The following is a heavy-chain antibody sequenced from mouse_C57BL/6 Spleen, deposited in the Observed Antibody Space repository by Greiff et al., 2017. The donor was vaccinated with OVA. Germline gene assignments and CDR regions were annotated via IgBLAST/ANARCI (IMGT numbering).Heavy chain of an antibody. Sequence: VKLQESGPGLVAPSQSLSITCTVSGFSLTSYGVHWVRQPPGTGLEWLVVIWSDGSTTYNSALKSRLSISKDNSKSQVFLKMNSLQTDDTAMYDCARHVMGYYAMDYWGQGTSVTVSS. CDR1: GFSLTSYG. V-gene: IGHV2-6-1*01. CDR2: IWSDGST. CDR3: ARHVMGYYAMDY. D-gene: IGHD2-3*01. J-gene: IGHJ4*01.